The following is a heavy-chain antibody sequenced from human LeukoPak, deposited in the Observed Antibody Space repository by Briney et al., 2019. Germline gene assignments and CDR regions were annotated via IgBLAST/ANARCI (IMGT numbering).Heavy chain of an antibody. J-gene: IGHJ4*02. CDR3: ASSDSGWYEDFDY. V-gene: IGHV3-21*01. D-gene: IGHD6-19*01. CDR1: GFTFSSYS. Sequence: GGSLRLSCAASGFTFSSYSMNWVRQAPGKGLEWVSSISSSSSYIYNADSVKGRFTISRDSAKNSLYLQMNSLRAEDTAVYYCASSDSGWYEDFDYWGQGTLVTVSS. CDR2: ISSSSSYI.